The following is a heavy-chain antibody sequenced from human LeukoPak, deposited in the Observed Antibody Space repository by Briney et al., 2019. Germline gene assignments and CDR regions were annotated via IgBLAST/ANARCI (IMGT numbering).Heavy chain of an antibody. Sequence: GASVKVSCKASGYTFTSYYMHWVRQAPGQGLEWMGIINPSGGSTSYAQKFQGRVTMTRDMSTSTVYMELNSLRSEDTAVYYCAREPTTLVVVAAPFDYWGQGTLVTVSS. V-gene: IGHV1-46*01. J-gene: IGHJ4*02. CDR2: INPSGGST. D-gene: IGHD2-15*01. CDR3: AREPTTLVVVAAPFDY. CDR1: GYTFTSYY.